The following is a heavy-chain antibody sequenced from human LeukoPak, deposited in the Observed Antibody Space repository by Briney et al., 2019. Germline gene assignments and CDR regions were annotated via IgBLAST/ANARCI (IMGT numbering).Heavy chain of an antibody. Sequence: GGSLRLSCVASGFTFSNYEMTWVRQAPGKGLVWVSYISSSAINIYYADSVKGRFTIYRDNAKSSLFLQMNSLRAEDTAVYYCARDRYCGPACYYHPDFDHGGQGTVVTVSS. D-gene: IGHD2-21*02. CDR2: ISSSAINI. V-gene: IGHV3-48*03. J-gene: IGHJ4*02. CDR1: GFTFSNYE. CDR3: ARDRYCGPACYYHPDFDH.